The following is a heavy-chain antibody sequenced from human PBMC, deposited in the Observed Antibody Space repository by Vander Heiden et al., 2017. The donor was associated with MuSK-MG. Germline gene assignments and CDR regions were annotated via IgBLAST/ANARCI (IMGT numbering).Heavy chain of an antibody. CDR3: ARDGSSDYGDYDSAFDI. CDR1: GGSISSGGYY. J-gene: IGHJ3*02. Sequence: PSQTLSLTCTVSGGSISSGGYYWSWIRQHPGKGLEWIGYIYYSGSTYYNPSLKSRVTISVDTSKNQFSLKLSSVTAADTAVYYCARDGSSDYGDYDSAFDIWGQGTLVTVSS. V-gene: IGHV4-31*03. CDR2: IYYSGST. D-gene: IGHD4-17*01.